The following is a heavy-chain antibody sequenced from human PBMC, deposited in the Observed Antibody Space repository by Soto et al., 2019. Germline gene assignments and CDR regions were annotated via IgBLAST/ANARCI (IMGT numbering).Heavy chain of an antibody. CDR3: ARRTDYYYYMDV. V-gene: IGHV1-8*01. D-gene: IGHD2-21*02. CDR2: MNPNSGNT. J-gene: IGHJ6*03. Sequence: QVQLVQSGAEVKKPGASVKVSCKASGYTFTSYDINWVRQATGQGLEWMGWMNPNSGNTGYAQKFQGRVTMTRNTSISTAYVELSSLRSEDTAVYYCARRTDYYYYMDVWGKGTTVTVSS. CDR1: GYTFTSYD.